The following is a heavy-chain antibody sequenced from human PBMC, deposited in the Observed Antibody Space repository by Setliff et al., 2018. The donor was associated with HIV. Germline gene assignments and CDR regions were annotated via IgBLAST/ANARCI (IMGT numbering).Heavy chain of an antibody. Sequence: ASVKVSCKASGYTFNNYAMHWVRQAPGQRLEWLGWITGDNDNTKYSEKFKGRVTITRDSSASTAYMELSSLTSEDTAVYYCARGFSYCSGGSCYFGYWGQGTLVTVSS. V-gene: IGHV1-3*01. CDR2: ITGDNDNT. J-gene: IGHJ4*02. CDR3: ARGFSYCSGGSCYFGY. CDR1: GYTFNNYA. D-gene: IGHD2-15*01.